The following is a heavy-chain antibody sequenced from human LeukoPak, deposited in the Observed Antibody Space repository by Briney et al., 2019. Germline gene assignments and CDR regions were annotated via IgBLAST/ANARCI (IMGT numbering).Heavy chain of an antibody. CDR2: INSDGSTT. CDR3: ARDLHDYGDQNWFDP. CDR1: GFTFSSYW. V-gene: IGHV3-74*01. D-gene: IGHD4-17*01. Sequence: GGSLRLSCAASGFTFSSYWMHWVRQAPGKGLVWVSNINSDGSTTTYADSVKGRFTISRDNSKNTLYLQMNSLRAEDTAVYYCARDLHDYGDQNWFDPWGQGTLVTVSS. J-gene: IGHJ5*02.